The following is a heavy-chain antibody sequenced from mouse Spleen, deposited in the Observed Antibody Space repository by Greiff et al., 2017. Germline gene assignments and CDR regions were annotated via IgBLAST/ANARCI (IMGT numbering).Heavy chain of an antibody. D-gene: IGHD3-2*01. CDR3: VRDKTARARDAMDY. V-gene: IGHV10-3*01. CDR1: GFTFNTYA. Sequence: EVHLVESGGGLVQPKGSLKLSCAASGFTFNTYAMHWVRQAPGKGLEWVARIRSKSSNYATYYADSVKDRFTISRDDSQSMLYLQMNNLKTEDTAMYYCVRDKTARARDAMDYWGQGTSVTVSS. J-gene: IGHJ4*01. CDR2: IRSKSSNYAT.